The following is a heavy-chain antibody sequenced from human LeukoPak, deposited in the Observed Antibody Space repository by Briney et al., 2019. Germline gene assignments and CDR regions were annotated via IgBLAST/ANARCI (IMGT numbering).Heavy chain of an antibody. CDR2: IIPIFGTA. J-gene: IGHJ4*02. Sequence: GASVKVSCKASGGTFSSYTISWVRQAPGQGLEWMGRIIPIFGTANYPQKFQGRVTITTDESTITAYMELSSLRSEDTAVYYCARSSDIVVVVAATPFDYWGQGTLVTVSS. CDR3: ARSSDIVVVVAATPFDY. CDR1: GGTFSSYT. D-gene: IGHD2-15*01. V-gene: IGHV1-69*05.